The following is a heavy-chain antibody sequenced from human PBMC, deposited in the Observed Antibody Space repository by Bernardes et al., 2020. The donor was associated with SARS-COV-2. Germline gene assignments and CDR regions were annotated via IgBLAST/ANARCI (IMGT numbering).Heavy chain of an antibody. CDR3: ARGDYIWGSYRIFDY. CDR2: VSSTGDTI. V-gene: IGHV3-23*01. Sequence: GGSLRLSCAASGFTFSSFVMNWVRQAPGKGLEWVSSVSSTGDTIYYADSVKGRFTVSRDNSKDMLYLQMNSLRAEDTAVYYCARGDYIWGSYRIFDYWGQGTLVTVSS. CDR1: GFTFSSFV. D-gene: IGHD3-16*02. J-gene: IGHJ4*02.